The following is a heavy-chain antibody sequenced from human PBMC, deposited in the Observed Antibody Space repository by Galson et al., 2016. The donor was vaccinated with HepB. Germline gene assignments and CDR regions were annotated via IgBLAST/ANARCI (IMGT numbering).Heavy chain of an antibody. J-gene: IGHJ3*01. CDR3: AKGPNGDFLGSFDC. CDR2: ITGSGAGT. CDR1: GLTFSNYA. V-gene: IGHV3-23*01. D-gene: IGHD4-17*01. Sequence: SLRLSCAASGLTFSNYAMTWVRQSPGKGLEWVSTITGSGAGTYYADSARGRFTVSRDNSNNTLFMKMNSLRAEDTAFYHWAKGPNGDFLGSFDCWGQGTKVIVSS.